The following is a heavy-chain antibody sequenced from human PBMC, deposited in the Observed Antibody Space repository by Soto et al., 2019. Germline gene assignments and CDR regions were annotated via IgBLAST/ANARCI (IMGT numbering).Heavy chain of an antibody. V-gene: IGHV3-30*03. J-gene: IGHJ3*02. D-gene: IGHD3-3*01. CDR3: AREVRVRGFAFDI. CDR2: ISYDGTND. Sequence: GGSLRLSCSVSGFTFTNFGMHWVRQAPGKGLEWVAIISYDGTNDFYADSVKGRFTISRDNSKNMLYLQMNSLRVEDTAVYYCAREVRVRGFAFDIWGQGTMVTVSS. CDR1: GFTFTNFG.